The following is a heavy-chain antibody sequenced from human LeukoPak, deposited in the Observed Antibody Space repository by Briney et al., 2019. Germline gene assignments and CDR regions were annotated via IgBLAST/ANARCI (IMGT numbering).Heavy chain of an antibody. J-gene: IGHJ4*02. CDR2: IYYSGST. Sequence: PSETLSLTCTVSGGSISSGDYYWSWIRQPPGKGLEWIGYIYYSGSTSYNPSLKSRVTISVDTSKNQFSLKLSSVTAADTAVYYCARDSYDSSGSFDYWGQGTLVTVSS. V-gene: IGHV4-30-4*02. CDR1: GGSISSGDYY. D-gene: IGHD3-22*01. CDR3: ARDSYDSSGSFDY.